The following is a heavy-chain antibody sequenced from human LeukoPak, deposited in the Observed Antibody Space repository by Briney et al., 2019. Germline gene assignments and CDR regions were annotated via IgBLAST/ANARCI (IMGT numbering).Heavy chain of an antibody. CDR2: LSSHGSDK. D-gene: IGHD7-27*01. V-gene: IGHV3-30-3*01. J-gene: IGHJ4*02. CDR3: ARHWEFDY. Sequence: GRSLRLSCAASGFTFSSYAMHWARQAPGKGLEWVTALSSHGSDKFYTDSVQGRFTISRDNSKSTLYLQMDSLRAEDTAVYYCARHWEFDYWGQGTLVTVSS. CDR1: GFTFSSYA.